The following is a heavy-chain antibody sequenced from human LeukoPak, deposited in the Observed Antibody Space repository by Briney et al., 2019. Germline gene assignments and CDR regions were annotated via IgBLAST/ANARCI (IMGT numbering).Heavy chain of an antibody. J-gene: IGHJ3*02. Sequence: PGRSLRLSCAASGFTLSSYAMHWVRQAAGKGLEWVAVISYDGSNKFYADSVKGRFTISRDNSKNTLCVQMNSLRAEDTAVYYCAKDLYGGSENYYLLDMWGQGTMVTVSS. CDR2: ISYDGSNK. V-gene: IGHV3-30*18. D-gene: IGHD3-10*01. CDR1: GFTLSSYA. CDR3: AKDLYGGSENYYLLDM.